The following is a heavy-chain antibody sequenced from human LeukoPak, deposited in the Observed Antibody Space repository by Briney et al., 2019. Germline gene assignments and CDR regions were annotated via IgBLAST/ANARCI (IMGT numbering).Heavy chain of an antibody. V-gene: IGHV1-18*01. D-gene: IGHD3-22*01. Sequence: GSVKVSCKASGYSFTSYDISWVQQTPGQGLEWMGWISAYNGKTNYAQRLQGRVTMTTDTSTSTAYMELRSLRSDDTAVYYCARGTYDDYWGQGTLVTVSS. J-gene: IGHJ4*02. CDR1: GYSFTSYD. CDR3: ARGTYDDY. CDR2: ISAYNGKT.